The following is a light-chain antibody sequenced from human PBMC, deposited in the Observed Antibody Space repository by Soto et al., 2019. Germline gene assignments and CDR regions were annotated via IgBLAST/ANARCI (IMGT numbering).Light chain of an antibody. Sequence: QSVLTQPASVSGSPGQSITISCTGTSSDVGDYNYVSWYQQYPGKAPKLMIYEVSNRPSGVSNRFSGSKSGNTASLTISGLQAEDEADYYCSSYTSSSTQVFGTGTKLTVL. J-gene: IGLJ1*01. CDR1: SSDVGDYNY. CDR2: EVS. CDR3: SSYTSSSTQV. V-gene: IGLV2-14*01.